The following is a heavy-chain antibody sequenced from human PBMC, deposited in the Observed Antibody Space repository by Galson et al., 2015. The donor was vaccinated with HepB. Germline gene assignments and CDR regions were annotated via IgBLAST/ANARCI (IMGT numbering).Heavy chain of an antibody. J-gene: IGHJ3*02. CDR3: ARDLPTYYYDSSGHRGDAFDI. D-gene: IGHD3-22*01. CDR1: GFTFSSYW. Sequence: SLRLSCAASGFTFSSYWMSWVRQAPGKGLEWVANIKQDGSEKYYVDSVKGRFTISRDNAKNSLYLQMNSLRAEDTAVYYCARDLPTYYYDSSGHRGDAFDIWGQGTMVTVSS. CDR2: IKQDGSEK. V-gene: IGHV3-7*03.